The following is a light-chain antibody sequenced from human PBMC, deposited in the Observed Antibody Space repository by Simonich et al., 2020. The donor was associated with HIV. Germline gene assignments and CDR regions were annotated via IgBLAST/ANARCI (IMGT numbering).Light chain of an antibody. CDR1: QSISSW. CDR2: KAS. V-gene: IGKV1-5*03. CDR3: QQSYSTAPYT. J-gene: IGKJ2*01. Sequence: DIQMTQSPSTLSASVGDRVTITCRASQSISSWLAWYQQKPGKAPKLLIYKASSLETGVPSRFSGGGSGTEFTLTISSLQPEDSATYFCQQSYSTAPYTFGLGTNLEIK.